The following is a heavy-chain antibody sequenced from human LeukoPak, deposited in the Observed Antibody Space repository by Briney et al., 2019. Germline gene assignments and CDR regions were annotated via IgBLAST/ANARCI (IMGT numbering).Heavy chain of an antibody. Sequence: PSQTLSLTCAISGXSVSTSGVAWNWVRQSPSRGLEWLGRTYYTSKWNTDYAVSVKSRIVVNPDTSKNQFSLQLNSVTSEDTAVYYCARGRASAFDVWGQGTMVTVSS. D-gene: IGHD6-25*01. V-gene: IGHV6-1*01. CDR2: TYYTSKWNT. CDR1: GXSVSTSGVA. CDR3: ARGRASAFDV. J-gene: IGHJ3*01.